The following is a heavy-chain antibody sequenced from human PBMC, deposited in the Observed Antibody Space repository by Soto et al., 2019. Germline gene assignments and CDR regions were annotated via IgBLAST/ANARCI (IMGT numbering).Heavy chain of an antibody. CDR2: ISYDGSNK. CDR3: AREKGGYFDY. Sequence: QVQLVESGGGAVQPGRSLRLSCAASGFTFSSYAMHWVRQAPGKGLEWVAVISYDGSNKYYADSVKGRFTISRDNSKNTLYLQMNSLRAEDTAVYYCAREKGGYFDYWGQGTLDTVSS. J-gene: IGHJ4*02. CDR1: GFTFSSYA. V-gene: IGHV3-30-3*01.